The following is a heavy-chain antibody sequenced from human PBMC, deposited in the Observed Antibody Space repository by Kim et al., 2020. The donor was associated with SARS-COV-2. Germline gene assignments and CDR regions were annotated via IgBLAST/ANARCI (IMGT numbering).Heavy chain of an antibody. V-gene: IGHV4-31*03. D-gene: IGHD1-26*01. CDR3: ARDVVGAIDY. CDR1: GGSISSGGYY. J-gene: IGHJ4*02. CDR2: IYYSGST. Sequence: SETLSLTCTVSGGSISSGGYYWSWIRQHPGKGLEWIGYIYYSGSTYYNPSLKSRVTISVDTSKNQFSLKLSSVTAADTAVYYCARDVVGAIDYWGQGTLVTVSS.